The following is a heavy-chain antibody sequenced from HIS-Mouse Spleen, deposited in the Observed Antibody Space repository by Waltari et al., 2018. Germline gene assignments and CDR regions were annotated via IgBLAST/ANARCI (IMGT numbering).Heavy chain of an antibody. Sequence: QLQLQESGPGLVKPSETLSLTCTVSGGSISSSSYHWGWNRQPPGKGLEWIGSIYYSGSTYYNPSLKSRVTISVDTSKNQFSLKLSSVTAADTAVYYCAREIPYSSSWYDWYFDLWGRGTLVTVSS. CDR1: GGSISSSSYH. CDR3: AREIPYSSSWYDWYFDL. CDR2: IYYSGST. D-gene: IGHD6-13*01. V-gene: IGHV4-39*07. J-gene: IGHJ2*01.